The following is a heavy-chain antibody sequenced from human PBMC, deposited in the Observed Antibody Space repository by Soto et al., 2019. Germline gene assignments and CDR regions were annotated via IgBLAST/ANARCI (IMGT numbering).Heavy chain of an antibody. V-gene: IGHV4-39*01. D-gene: IGHD3-22*01. CDR1: GASMTSSIYY. CDR2: LNYGGTT. CDR3: ARQSYFDGAGYYLGWFDP. Sequence: QPHLQPSGPGLVNPSETLSLTCSVSGASMTSSIYYWAWIRQAPGKGLEWIGSLNYGGTTYYSPSLEGLFSMSVDTSKKEFSLNVISVTAADTAIYYCARQSYFDGAGYYLGWFDPWGQGTLVTVSS. J-gene: IGHJ5*02.